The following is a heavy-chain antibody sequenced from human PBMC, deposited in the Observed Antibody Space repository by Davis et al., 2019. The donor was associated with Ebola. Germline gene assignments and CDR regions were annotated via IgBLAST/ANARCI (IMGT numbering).Heavy chain of an antibody. J-gene: IGHJ4*02. V-gene: IGHV3-23*01. CDR3: AKSGGSSGWYYFDY. CDR2: ITGSDGSI. D-gene: IGHD6-19*01. Sequence: GGSLRLSCAASGFTFSSYAMTWVRQAPGKGLEWVSGITGSDGSIYCADSVKGRFTISRDNSKNTLYLQMNSLRAEDTAVYYCAKSGGSSGWYYFDYWGQGTLVTVSS. CDR1: GFTFSSYA.